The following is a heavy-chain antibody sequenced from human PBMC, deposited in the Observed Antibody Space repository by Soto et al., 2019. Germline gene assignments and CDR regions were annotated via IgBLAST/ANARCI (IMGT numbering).Heavy chain of an antibody. J-gene: IGHJ3*02. D-gene: IGHD4-17*01. CDR3: ARDGKDYGDYGGYALDI. V-gene: IGHV1-18*01. CDR2: ISAYNGNT. Sequence: ASVKVSCKASGYTFTSYGISWVRRAPGQGLEWMGWISAYNGNTNYAQKLQGRVTMTTDTSTSTAYMELRSLRSDDTAVYYCARDGKDYGDYGGYALDIWGQGTMVTVSS. CDR1: GYTFTSYG.